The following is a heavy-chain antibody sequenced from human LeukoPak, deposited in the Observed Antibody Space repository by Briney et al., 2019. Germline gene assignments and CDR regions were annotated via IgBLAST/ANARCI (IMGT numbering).Heavy chain of an antibody. CDR1: GFTFNRNG. CDR2: IWFDGSKE. J-gene: IGHJ3*02. Sequence: PGRSLRLSCAASGFTFNRNGMNWVRQAPGKGLEWVALIWFDGSKEYYADSVKGRFTVSRDNSKNMLYLQMNSLRAEDTALYYCVRVGSLVFDIWGQGTMVTVSS. V-gene: IGHV3-33*01. D-gene: IGHD3-10*01. CDR3: VRVGSLVFDI.